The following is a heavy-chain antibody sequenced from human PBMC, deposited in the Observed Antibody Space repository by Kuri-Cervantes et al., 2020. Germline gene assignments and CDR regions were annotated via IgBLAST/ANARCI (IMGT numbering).Heavy chain of an antibody. CDR3: AKNWGTGVPAYDS. CDR1: GFTFSSYA. J-gene: IGHJ4*02. D-gene: IGHD3-16*01. V-gene: IGHV3-30-3*02. Sequence: LSLTCAASGFTFSSYAMHWVRQAPGKGLEWVAVISYDGSNKYYADSVEGRFTISRDNSKNTLYLQMNSLRAEDTAVFYCAKNWGTGVPAYDSWGQGTLVTVSS. CDR2: ISYDGSNK.